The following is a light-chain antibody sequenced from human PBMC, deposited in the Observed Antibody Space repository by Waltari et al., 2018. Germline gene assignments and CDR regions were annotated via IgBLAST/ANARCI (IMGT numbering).Light chain of an antibody. Sequence: QSLLAQPPSVSGAPGLTVTTSCTVNSSNTWAGYAVHWYQPLPGTAPKLLIFANSNRPSGVPDRFSGTKSAASASLAIIGLQTEDEGDYYCQSYDSRLSARVFGGGTRLTVL. CDR2: ANS. CDR3: QSYDSRLSARV. J-gene: IGLJ3*02. V-gene: IGLV1-40*01. CDR1: SSNTWAGYA.